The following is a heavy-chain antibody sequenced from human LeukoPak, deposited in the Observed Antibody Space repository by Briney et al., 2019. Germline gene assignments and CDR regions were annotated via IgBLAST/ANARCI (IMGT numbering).Heavy chain of an antibody. V-gene: IGHV1-18*01. CDR1: GYTFTSYG. CDR2: ISAYNGNT. D-gene: IGHD3-9*01. CDR3: ARPRYDILTHNRFDY. Sequence: GASVKVSCKASGYTFTSYGISWVRQAPGQGLEWMGWISAYNGNTNYAQKLQGRVTMTTDTSTSTAYMELRSLRSDDTAVYYCARPRYDILTHNRFDYWGQGTLVTVSS. J-gene: IGHJ4*02.